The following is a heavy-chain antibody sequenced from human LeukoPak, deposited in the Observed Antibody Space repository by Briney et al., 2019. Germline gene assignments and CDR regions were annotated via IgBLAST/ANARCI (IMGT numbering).Heavy chain of an antibody. V-gene: IGHV1-46*01. CDR2: INPSGGST. CDR3: AKGYCSSTSCYNEGAY. J-gene: IGHJ4*02. CDR1: GYTFTSYY. Sequence: ASVKVSCKASGYTFTSYYMHWVRQAPGQGLEWMGIINPSGGSTSYAQKFQGRVTMTRDTSTSTVYMELSSLRSEDTAVYYCAKGYCSSTSCYNEGAYWGQGTLVTVSS. D-gene: IGHD2-2*02.